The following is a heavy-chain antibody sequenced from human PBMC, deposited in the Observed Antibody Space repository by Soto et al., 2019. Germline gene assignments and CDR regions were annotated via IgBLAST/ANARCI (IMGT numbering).Heavy chain of an antibody. CDR3: ARQRSGYNF. CDR2: IVPVFGRP. D-gene: IGHD5-12*01. J-gene: IGHJ4*02. V-gene: IGHV1-69*13. Sequence: SVKVSCKASGCSFNNFGISWVRQAPGQGLEWMGGIVPVFGRPNYAQRFRGRLTITADESTSTGYMELISLRSDDTAVYYCARQRSGYNFWGQGTQVIVSS. CDR1: GCSFNNFG.